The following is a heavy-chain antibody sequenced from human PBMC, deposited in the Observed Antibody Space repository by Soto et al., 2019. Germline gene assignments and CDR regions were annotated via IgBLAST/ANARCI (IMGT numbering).Heavy chain of an antibody. CDR1: GGTFSSYA. CDR2: IIPIFGTA. V-gene: IGHV1-69*13. D-gene: IGHD6-13*01. Sequence: SVKVSCKASGGTFSSYAISWVRQAPGQGLEWMGGIIPIFGTANYAQKFQGRVTITADESTSTAYMELSSLRSEDTAVYYCARARATIAAAAIFDCWGQGTLVTVSS. CDR3: ARARATIAAAAIFDC. J-gene: IGHJ4*02.